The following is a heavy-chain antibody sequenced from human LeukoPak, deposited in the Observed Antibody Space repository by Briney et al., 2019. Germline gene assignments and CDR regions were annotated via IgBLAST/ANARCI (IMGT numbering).Heavy chain of an antibody. D-gene: IGHD6-19*01. J-gene: IGHJ3*02. CDR2: ISYDGSNK. V-gene: IGHV3-30*18. CDR3: AKALTSGRYLDAFNI. Sequence: GRSLRLSCAASGFTFSSCGMHWVRQAPGKGLEWVAVISYDGSNKYYADSVKGRFTISRDNSKNTLFLEMNSLRAEDTAVYYCAKALTSGRYLDAFNIWGQGTMVTVSS. CDR1: GFTFSSCG.